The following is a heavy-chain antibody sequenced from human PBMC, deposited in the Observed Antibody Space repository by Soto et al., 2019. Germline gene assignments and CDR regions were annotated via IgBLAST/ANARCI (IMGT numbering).Heavy chain of an antibody. Sequence: GGSLRLSCAASGFTFSSYAMSWVRQAPGKGLEWVSAISGSGGSTYYADSVKGRFTISRDNSKNTLYLQMNSLRAEDTAVYYCAKNTIFGVVITGNFDYWGQGTLVTVSS. CDR3: AKNTIFGVVITGNFDY. D-gene: IGHD3-3*01. V-gene: IGHV3-23*01. J-gene: IGHJ4*02. CDR1: GFTFSSYA. CDR2: ISGSGGST.